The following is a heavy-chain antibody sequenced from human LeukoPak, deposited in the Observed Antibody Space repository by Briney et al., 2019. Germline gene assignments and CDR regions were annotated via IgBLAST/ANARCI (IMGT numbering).Heavy chain of an antibody. CDR2: IYYSGST. CDR1: GGSISSSSYY. J-gene: IGHJ5*02. V-gene: IGHV4-39*01. D-gene: IGHD4-17*01. Sequence: PSETLSLTCTVSGGSISSSSYYWGWIRQPPGKGLEWIGSIYYSGSTYYNPSLKSRVTISVDTSKNQFSLKLSSVTAADTAVYYCARTSTVTTRRGDWFDPWGQGTLVTVSS. CDR3: ARTSTVTTRRGDWFDP.